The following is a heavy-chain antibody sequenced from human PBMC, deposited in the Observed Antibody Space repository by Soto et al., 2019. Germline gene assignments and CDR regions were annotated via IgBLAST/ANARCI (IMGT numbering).Heavy chain of an antibody. CDR2: ISGSGGFT. D-gene: IGHD3-3*01. CDR3: ARGGITAGMDV. J-gene: IGHJ6*02. Sequence: PGGSLRLSCAASGFTFSYYAMNWVRQAPGKGLEWVSTISGSGGFTYYADSVKGRFTISRDNSNNTLYLQMNSLRAEDTAVYYCARGGITAGMDVWGQGTTVTVSS. V-gene: IGHV3-23*01. CDR1: GFTFSYYA.